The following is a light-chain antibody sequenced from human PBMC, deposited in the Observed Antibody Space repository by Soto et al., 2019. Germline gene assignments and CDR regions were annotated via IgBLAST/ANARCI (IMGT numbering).Light chain of an antibody. CDR2: KVS. V-gene: IGKV2-30*01. J-gene: IGKJ5*01. CDR3: MQGTHWPPIT. CDR1: QSLVYSDGDTY. Sequence: DVVMTQSPLSLRVTLGQPASISCRSSQSLVYSDGDTYLNWFQQRPGQSPRRXXYKVSNRDSGVPDRISGSGSGTDFTLKISRVEAEDVGVYYCMQGTHWPPITFGQGTRLEIK.